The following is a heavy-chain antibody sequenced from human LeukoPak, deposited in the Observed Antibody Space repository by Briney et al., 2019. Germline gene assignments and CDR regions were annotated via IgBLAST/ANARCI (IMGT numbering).Heavy chain of an antibody. CDR3: ARVPYSGSYYD. V-gene: IGHV3-74*01. D-gene: IGHD1-26*01. Sequence: GGSLRLSCAASGFTFSSYWMHRVRQAPGKGLVWVSRINSDGSSTSYADSVKGRFTISRDNAKNTLYLQMNSLRAEDTAVYYCARVPYSGSYYDWGQGTLVTVSS. J-gene: IGHJ4*02. CDR2: INSDGSST. CDR1: GFTFSSYW.